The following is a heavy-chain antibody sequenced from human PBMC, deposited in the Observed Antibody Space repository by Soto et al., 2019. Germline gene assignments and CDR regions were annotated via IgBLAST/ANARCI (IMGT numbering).Heavy chain of an antibody. V-gene: IGHV3-23*01. J-gene: IGHJ6*02. CDR2: ITGRDTGT. CDR1: GFTFNSYA. D-gene: IGHD3-3*01. CDR3: AKNFWSAYPPLGMDV. Sequence: EVQLLESGGGLVQPGGSLRLSCAASGFTFNSYALSWVRQAPGKALEWVSTITGRDTGTYSADSVTGRFIISRDTSKTTLYPQMNRLRAEDTAEYFCAKNFWSAYPPLGMDVWGQGTTVTVSS.